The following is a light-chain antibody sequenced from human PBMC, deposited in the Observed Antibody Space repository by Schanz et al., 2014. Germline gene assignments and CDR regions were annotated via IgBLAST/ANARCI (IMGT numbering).Light chain of an antibody. V-gene: IGLV2-8*01. CDR3: CSYAGSPYV. Sequence: QSALTQPPSASGAPGQSVTISCTGTSSDVGGYNYVSWYQQHPGKAPKLLISEVSERPSGVPDRFSGSKSGNTASLTISGLQAEDDADYYCCSYAGSPYVFGTGTKLTVL. CDR2: EVS. J-gene: IGLJ1*01. CDR1: SSDVGGYNY.